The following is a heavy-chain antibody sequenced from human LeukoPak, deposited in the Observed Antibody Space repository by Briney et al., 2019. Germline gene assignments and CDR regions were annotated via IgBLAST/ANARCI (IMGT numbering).Heavy chain of an antibody. V-gene: IGHV1-18*01. J-gene: IGHJ1*01. Sequence: EASVKVSCKASGYTFTSYGISWVRQAPGQGLEWMGWISAYNGHTNYAQKLQGRVSMTTDTSTYTAYMELRSLRSDDTAVYYCATFSSSHVGAQHWGQGTLVIVSS. CDR2: ISAYNGHT. CDR3: ATFSSSHVGAQH. CDR1: GYTFTSYG. D-gene: IGHD2-2*01.